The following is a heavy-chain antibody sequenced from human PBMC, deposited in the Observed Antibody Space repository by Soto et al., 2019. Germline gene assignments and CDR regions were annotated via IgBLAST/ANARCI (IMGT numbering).Heavy chain of an antibody. CDR1: GFTFSSYW. J-gene: IGHJ3*02. Sequence: PGGSLRLSCAASGFTFSSYWMHWVRQAPGKGLVWVSRINSDGSSTSYADSVKGRFTISRDNAKNQFSLKLNSVTAADTAVYYCARMGRVGTHDTHDAFGMWGQGTMVTVSS. CDR2: INSDGSST. V-gene: IGHV3-74*01. CDR3: ARMGRVGTHDTHDAFGM. D-gene: IGHD3-10*01.